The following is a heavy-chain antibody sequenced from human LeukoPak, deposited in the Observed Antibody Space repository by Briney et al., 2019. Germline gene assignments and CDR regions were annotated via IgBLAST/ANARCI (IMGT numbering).Heavy chain of an antibody. V-gene: IGHV4-59*11. Sequence: SKTLSLTCTVSGGSISSHYWSWIRQPPGKGLEWIGYIYYSGSTNYNPSLKSRVTISVDTSKNQFSLKLSSVTAADTAVYYCARTPDPSSSWYIWYFDLWGRGTLVTDSS. J-gene: IGHJ2*01. D-gene: IGHD6-13*01. CDR2: IYYSGST. CDR3: ARTPDPSSSWYIWYFDL. CDR1: GGSISSHY.